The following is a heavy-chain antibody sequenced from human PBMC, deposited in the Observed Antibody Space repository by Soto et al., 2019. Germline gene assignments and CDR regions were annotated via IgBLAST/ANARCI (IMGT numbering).Heavy chain of an antibody. D-gene: IGHD3-3*01. CDR1: GFTFSDSG. CDR3: TRHYFTLGLTKSDY. V-gene: IGHV3-73*01. Sequence: GGSLRLSCEVSGFTFSDSGLHWVRQASGKGLEWVGRIRTKADNYATAYAASVKGRFTISRDDSKNTAYLQMNSLKTEDTAVYYCTRHYFTLGLTKSDYWGQGTLVTVSS. CDR2: IRTKADNYAT. J-gene: IGHJ4*02.